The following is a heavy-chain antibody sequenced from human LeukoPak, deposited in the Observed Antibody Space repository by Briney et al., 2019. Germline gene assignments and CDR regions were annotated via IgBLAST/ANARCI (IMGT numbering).Heavy chain of an antibody. V-gene: IGHV1-18*01. J-gene: IGHJ4*02. Sequence: ASVKVSCKASGYSFSSYGIHWVRQAPGQGLEWMGWVSANNGDTNYAQNFRGRVTMATDTSTTTAYMELSSLRSEDTAVYYCARISAAIRSGYDFDYWGQGTLVTVSS. CDR3: ARISAAIRSGYDFDY. CDR2: VSANNGDT. CDR1: GYSFSSYG. D-gene: IGHD2-2*02.